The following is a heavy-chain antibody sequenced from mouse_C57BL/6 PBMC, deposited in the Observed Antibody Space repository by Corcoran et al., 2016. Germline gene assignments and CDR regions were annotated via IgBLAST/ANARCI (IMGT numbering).Heavy chain of an antibody. Sequence: QIQLVQSGPELKKPGETVEISCKDSGYTFTTYGMNWVKQAPGKGLTWMGWINTYSGVPTYADSFKGGFAFSLATSASTAYLQINNRKNEDTATYFCARWWFPGYFDVWATGTTVTVSS. CDR2: INTYSGVP. V-gene: IGHV9-3*01. CDR1: GYTFTTYG. CDR3: ARWWFPGYFDV. J-gene: IGHJ1*03. D-gene: IGHD1-1*02.